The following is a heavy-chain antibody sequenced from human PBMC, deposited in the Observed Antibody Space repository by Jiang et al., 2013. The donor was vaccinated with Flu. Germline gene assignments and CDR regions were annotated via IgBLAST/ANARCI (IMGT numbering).Heavy chain of an antibody. Sequence: GSGLVKPSETLSLTCTVSGVSVNSYYWTWIRQPPGKGLEWIGYSYYSGSSRYNPSLKSRVTISVDTSKNQVSLKLSSVTAADTAVYYCAGFCSGGGCPDHWGQGTLVTVSS. CDR3: AGFCSGGGCPDH. J-gene: IGHJ4*02. CDR1: GVSVNSYY. V-gene: IGHV4-59*02. D-gene: IGHD2-15*01. CDR2: SYYSGSS.